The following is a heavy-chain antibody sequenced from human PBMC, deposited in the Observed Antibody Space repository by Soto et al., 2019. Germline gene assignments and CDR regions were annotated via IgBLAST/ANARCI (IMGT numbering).Heavy chain of an antibody. V-gene: IGHV4-59*01. CDR3: ARYDATINQYYYMDV. D-gene: IGHD5-12*01. Sequence: PSETLSLTCTVSGGSISSYYWSWIRQPPGKGLEWIGYIYYSGSTNYNPSLKSRVTISVDTSKNQFSLKLSSVTAADTAVYYCARYDATINQYYYMDVWGKGTTVTVSS. CDR2: IYYSGST. J-gene: IGHJ6*03. CDR1: GGSISSYY.